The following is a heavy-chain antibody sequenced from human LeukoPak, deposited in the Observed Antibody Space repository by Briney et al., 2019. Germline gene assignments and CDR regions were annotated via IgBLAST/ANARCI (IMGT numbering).Heavy chain of an antibody. Sequence: SETLSLTCAVYGGSFRGYYWSWIRQPPGTGLEWIGEINHRGSTKYNPSLKSRVTISVDTSKNQFSLNLRSATAADTAVYYCARGDILTGYSYWGQGTLVTVSS. D-gene: IGHD3-9*01. J-gene: IGHJ4*02. CDR3: ARGDILTGYSY. V-gene: IGHV4-34*01. CDR1: GGSFRGYY. CDR2: INHRGST.